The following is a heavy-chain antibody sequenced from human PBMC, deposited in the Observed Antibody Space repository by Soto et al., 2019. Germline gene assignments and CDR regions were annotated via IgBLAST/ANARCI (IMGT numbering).Heavy chain of an antibody. CDR2: ISHERGTQ. Sequence: GESLRLSCATSGFTFSDYGIDWIRQVPGKVLEWVAVISHERGTQYYADSGRGRFTVSRDNSKNIPYLQMDSLRPEDTAVYFCAKEGSPKVSRWDDYWGQGTLVTVSS. CDR1: GFTFSDYG. CDR3: AKEGSPKVSRWDDY. J-gene: IGHJ4*02. D-gene: IGHD1-26*01. V-gene: IGHV3-30*18.